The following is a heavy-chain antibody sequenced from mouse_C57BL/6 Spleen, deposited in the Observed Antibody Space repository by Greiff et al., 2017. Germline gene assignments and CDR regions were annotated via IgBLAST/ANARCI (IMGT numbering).Heavy chain of an antibody. J-gene: IGHJ4*01. CDR3: ARTLGPYYYAMDY. CDR1: GYTFTSYW. D-gene: IGHD4-1*01. V-gene: IGHV1-53*01. Sequence: QVQLQQPGTELVKPGASVKLSCKASGYTFTSYWMHWVKQRPGQGLEWIGNINPSNGGTNYNEKFKSKATLTVDKSSSTAYMQLSSLTSEDSAVXYCARTLGPYYYAMDYWGQGTSVTVSS. CDR2: INPSNGGT.